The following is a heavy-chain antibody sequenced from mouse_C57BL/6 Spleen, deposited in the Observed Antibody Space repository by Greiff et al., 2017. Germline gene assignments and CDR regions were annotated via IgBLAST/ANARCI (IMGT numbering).Heavy chain of an antibody. V-gene: IGHV1-54*01. CDR2: INPGSGGT. CDR3: ARVGERGYDAFAY. CDR1: GYAFTNYL. Sequence: QVQLQQSGAELVRPGTSVKVSCKASGYAFTNYLIEWVKQRPGQGLEWIGVINPGSGGTNYNEKFKGKATLTADKSSSTAYMQLSSLTSEDSAVYFCARVGERGYDAFAYWGQGALVTVSA. J-gene: IGHJ3*01. D-gene: IGHD2-2*01.